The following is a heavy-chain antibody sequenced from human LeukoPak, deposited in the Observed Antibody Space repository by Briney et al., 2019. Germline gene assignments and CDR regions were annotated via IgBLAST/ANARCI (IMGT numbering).Heavy chain of an antibody. CDR2: ISTYNGIT. V-gene: IGHV1-18*01. D-gene: IGHD6-19*01. CDR3: AREGYSSGCADY. CDR1: GYTFNSYA. Sequence: ASVKVSCKASGYTFNSYAITWVRQAPGQGLEWMGWISTYNGITSYAQKLQGRVTMTTDTSTSTAYMELRSLRSDDTAVYYCAREGYSSGCADYWGQGTLVTVSS. J-gene: IGHJ4*02.